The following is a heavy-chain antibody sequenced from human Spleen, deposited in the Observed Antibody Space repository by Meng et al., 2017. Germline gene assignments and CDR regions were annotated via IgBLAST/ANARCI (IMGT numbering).Heavy chain of an antibody. Sequence: SQTLSLTCAVYGGSFSRYYWTWIRQPPGKGLEWIGEIYHTGSTNYNPSLKSRVTISVDTSKNQFSLKLSSVTAADTAVYYCARGEGRQQLIRRPRFAPWGQGNQV. CDR2: IYHTGST. CDR1: GGSFSRYY. J-gene: IGHJ5*01. CDR3: ARGEGRQQLIRRPRFAP. V-gene: IGHV4-34*01. D-gene: IGHD6-13*01.